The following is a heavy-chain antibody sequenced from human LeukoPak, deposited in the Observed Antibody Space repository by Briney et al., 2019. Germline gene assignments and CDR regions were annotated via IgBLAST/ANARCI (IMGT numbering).Heavy chain of an antibody. J-gene: IGHJ4*02. CDR1: GFTFSDRY. CDR2: ISPNGDNI. CDR3: ATESGWLDY. Sequence: PGGSLRLSCAAAGFTFSDRYMSWIRLAPGKGMEWVAYISPNGDNIHYADSVKGRFTISRDNTKNSLFLQVNSLRVEDTAVYYCATESGWLDYWGQGTLVTVSS. D-gene: IGHD5-12*01. V-gene: IGHV3-11*04.